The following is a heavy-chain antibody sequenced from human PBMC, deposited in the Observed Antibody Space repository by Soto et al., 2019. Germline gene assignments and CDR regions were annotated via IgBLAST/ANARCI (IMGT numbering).Heavy chain of an antibody. Sequence: PGGSLRLSCAFSGLTFSGYTMSWVRQAPGKGLEWVSSVSGSGTSIYYADSVKGRFTISRDNSKNSVYLQMDSLTAEDTAVYYCASQEVEPPPYYCDQWGQGTLVTVSS. CDR1: GLTFSGYT. D-gene: IGHD1-1*01. CDR2: VSGSGTSI. CDR3: ASQEVEPPPYYCDQ. J-gene: IGHJ4*02. V-gene: IGHV3-21*01.